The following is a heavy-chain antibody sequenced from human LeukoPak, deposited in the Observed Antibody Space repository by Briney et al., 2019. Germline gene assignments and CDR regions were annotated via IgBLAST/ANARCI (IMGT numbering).Heavy chain of an antibody. CDR2: INHSGST. Sequence: ASETLSLTCAVYGGSFSGYYWSWSRQPPGKGLEWIGEINHSGSTNYNPSLKSRVTISVDTSKNQFSLKLSSVTAADTAVYYCARAIVGATGYWGQGTLVTVSS. CDR1: GGSFSGYY. V-gene: IGHV4-34*01. D-gene: IGHD1-26*01. J-gene: IGHJ4*02. CDR3: ARAIVGATGY.